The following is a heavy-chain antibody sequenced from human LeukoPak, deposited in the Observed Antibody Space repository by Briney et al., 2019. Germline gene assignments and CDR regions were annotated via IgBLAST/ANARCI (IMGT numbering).Heavy chain of an antibody. D-gene: IGHD2-2*02. V-gene: IGHV3-74*01. J-gene: IGHJ5*02. Sequence: PGGSLRLSCAASGFTFSNYWMHWVRQAPGKGLVWVSRINSDGSSTSYADSVKGRFTISRDNAKNTLYLQMNSLRAEDTAVYYCARVTGGRYCSTTSCYMRGWFDPWGQGTLVTVSS. CDR2: INSDGSST. CDR3: ARVTGGRYCSTTSCYMRGWFDP. CDR1: GFTFSNYW.